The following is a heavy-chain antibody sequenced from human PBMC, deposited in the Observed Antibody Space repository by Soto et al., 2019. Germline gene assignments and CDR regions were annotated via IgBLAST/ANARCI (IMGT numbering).Heavy chain of an antibody. D-gene: IGHD5-12*01. CDR3: ARLLGDGYNWSYYFDY. Sequence: SLKISCKGSGYSFTSYWIGWVRQMPGKGLEWMGIIYPGDSDTRYSPTFQGQVTISADKSISTAYLQWSSLKASDTAMYYCARLLGDGYNWSYYFDYWGQGTLVTVSS. V-gene: IGHV5-51*01. J-gene: IGHJ4*02. CDR2: IYPGDSDT. CDR1: GYSFTSYW.